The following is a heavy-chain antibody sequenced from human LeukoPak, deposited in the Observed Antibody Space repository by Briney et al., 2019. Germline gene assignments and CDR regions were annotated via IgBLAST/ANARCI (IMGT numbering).Heavy chain of an antibody. CDR3: ARGLSIFGVAY. V-gene: IGHV4-30-2*01. Sequence: PSQTLSLTCTVSGGSISSGGYYWSWIRQPPGKGLEWIGYIYHSGSTYYNPSLKSRVTISVDRSKNQFSLKLSSVTAADTAVYYCARGLSIFGVAYWGQGTLVTVSS. CDR1: GGSISSGGYY. CDR2: IYHSGST. J-gene: IGHJ4*02. D-gene: IGHD3-3*01.